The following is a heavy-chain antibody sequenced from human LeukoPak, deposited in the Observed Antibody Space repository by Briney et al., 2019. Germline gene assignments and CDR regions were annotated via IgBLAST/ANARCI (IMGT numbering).Heavy chain of an antibody. J-gene: IGHJ4*02. CDR3: ASYDCWSGYSFDY. CDR1: GGSISSSSYY. CDR2: IYYSGST. D-gene: IGHD3-3*01. Sequence: SETLSLTCTVSGGSISSSSYYWGWIRQPPGKGLEWIGSIYYSGSTYYNPSLKSRVTISVDTSKNQFSLKLSSVTAADTAVYYCASYDCWSGYSFDYWGQGTLVTVSS. V-gene: IGHV4-39*07.